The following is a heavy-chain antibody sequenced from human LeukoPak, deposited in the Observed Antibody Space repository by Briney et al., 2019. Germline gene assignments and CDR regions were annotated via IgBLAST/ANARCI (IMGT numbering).Heavy chain of an antibody. CDR3: ARIDTYYYDSSGYYSAFDI. CDR2: INWNGGST. D-gene: IGHD3-22*01. J-gene: IGHJ3*02. Sequence: GGSLRLSCAASGFTFDNYGMSWVRQAPGKGLEWVSGINWNGGSTGYADSVKGRFTISRDNAKNSLYLQMNSLRAEDTALYYCARIDTYYYDSSGYYSAFDIRGQGTIVTAS. V-gene: IGHV3-20*04. CDR1: GFTFDNYG.